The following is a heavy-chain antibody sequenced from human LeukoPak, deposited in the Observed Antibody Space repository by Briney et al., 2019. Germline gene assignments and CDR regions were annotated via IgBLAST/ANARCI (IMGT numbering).Heavy chain of an antibody. CDR3: AEDRSVDGPSYYGSGNQFLP. V-gene: IGHV3-23*01. Sequence: SGGSLRLSCAASGFTFSSYAMSWVRQAPGKGLEWVSAISGSGGSTYYADSVKGRFTISRDNSKNTLYLQMNSLRAEDTAVYYCAEDRSVDGPSYYGSGNQFLPWDQGTLVTVSS. CDR1: GFTFSSYA. J-gene: IGHJ4*02. CDR2: ISGSGGST. D-gene: IGHD3-10*01.